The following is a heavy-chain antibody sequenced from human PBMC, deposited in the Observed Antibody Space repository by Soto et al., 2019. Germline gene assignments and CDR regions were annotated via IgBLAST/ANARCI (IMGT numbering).Heavy chain of an antibody. CDR2: IFHTGTA. D-gene: IGHD4-17*01. J-gene: IGHJ3*02. Sequence: QVQLQDSGPGLVKPSGTLSLTCAVSGASISGSNWWIWVRQPPGKGLVRIGEIFHTGTANDNPSLNVGAAIAVYTSKNQFSLNLFSVPAADTGVYYCARVGPGATTVTTGAAFDIWGQGTMVTVSS. V-gene: IGHV4-4*02. CDR1: GASISGSNW. CDR3: ARVGPGATTVTTGAAFDI.